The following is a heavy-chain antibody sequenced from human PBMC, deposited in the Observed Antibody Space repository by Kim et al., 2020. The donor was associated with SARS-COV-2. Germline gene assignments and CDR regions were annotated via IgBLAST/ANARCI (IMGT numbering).Heavy chain of an antibody. J-gene: IGHJ4*02. CDR3: ARGRMPKLDTIFGVVIRASYFDY. D-gene: IGHD3-3*01. V-gene: IGHV4-34*01. CDR2: INHSGST. CDR1: GGSFSGYY. Sequence: SETLSLTCAVYGGSFSGYYWSWIRQPPGKGLEWIGEINHSGSTNYNPSLESRVTISVDTSKNQFSLKLSSVTAADTAVYYCARGRMPKLDTIFGVVIRASYFDYWGQGTLVTVSS.